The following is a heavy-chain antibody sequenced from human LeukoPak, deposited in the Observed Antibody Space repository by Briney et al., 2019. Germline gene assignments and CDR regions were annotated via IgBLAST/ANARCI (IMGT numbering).Heavy chain of an antibody. J-gene: IGHJ4*02. CDR1: GFTFSSYS. Sequence: GGSLRLSCAASGFTFSSYSMNWVRQAPGKGLEWVSSISSSSSYIYYADSVKGRFTISRDNAKNSLYLQMNSLRAEDTAVYYCARDSAIWDYYDSSGYDYWGQGTLVTVSS. V-gene: IGHV3-21*01. CDR2: ISSSSSYI. D-gene: IGHD3-22*01. CDR3: ARDSAIWDYYDSSGYDY.